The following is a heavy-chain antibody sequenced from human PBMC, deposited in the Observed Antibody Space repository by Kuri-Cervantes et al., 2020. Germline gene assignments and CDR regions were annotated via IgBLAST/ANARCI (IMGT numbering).Heavy chain of an antibody. V-gene: IGHV3-74*03. CDR3: ARAGYGSSKFDY. J-gene: IGHJ4*02. D-gene: IGHD6-6*01. CDR2: IKSDGSIT. Sequence: GGSLRLSCAASGFTFSSYWMVWVRQAPGMGLVWVSRIKSDGSITTYADSVKGRFTISGDNAENTLYLQMNSLRAEDTAVYYCARAGYGSSKFDYWGQGILVTVSS. CDR1: GFTFSSYW.